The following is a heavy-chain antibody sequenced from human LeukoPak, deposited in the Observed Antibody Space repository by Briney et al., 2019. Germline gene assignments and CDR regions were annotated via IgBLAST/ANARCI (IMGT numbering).Heavy chain of an antibody. CDR2: ISGSDGTS. CDR1: GFTFNSFA. D-gene: IGHD3-16*02. CDR3: AKSLGVGGYARYKGFDQ. Sequence: PRGSLRLSCAASGFTFNSFAMNWVRQAPGKGLEWVSSISGSDGTSHYADFVKGRFTISRDNSKNTLYLQMNSLRAEDTAAYYCAKSLGVGGYARYKGFDQWGQGTLVVVSS. V-gene: IGHV3-23*01. J-gene: IGHJ4*02.